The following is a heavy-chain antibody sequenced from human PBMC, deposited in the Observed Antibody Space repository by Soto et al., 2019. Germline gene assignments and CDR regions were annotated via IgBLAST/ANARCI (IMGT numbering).Heavy chain of an antibody. V-gene: IGHV3-7*04. CDR3: ARGYSDYVPLAAPFDY. CDR1: GFSFSSYW. Sequence: EVQLVESGGGLVQPGGSLRLSCAASGFSFSSYWMSWVRQAPGKGLEWVASIKHDGSEKNYVDSVKGRFTISRDNAKNSLSLQMNSLRAEDTAVYYCARGYSDYVPLAAPFDYWGLGTLVTVSS. CDR2: IKHDGSEK. D-gene: IGHD5-12*01. J-gene: IGHJ4*02.